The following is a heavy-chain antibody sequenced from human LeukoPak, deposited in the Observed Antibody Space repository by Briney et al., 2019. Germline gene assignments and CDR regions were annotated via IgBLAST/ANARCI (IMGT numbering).Heavy chain of an antibody. J-gene: IGHJ5*02. CDR2: ISSSSSYI. Sequence: GGSLRLSCAASGFTFSSYSMNWVRQAPGKGLEWVSSISSSSSYIYYADSVKGRFTISRENAKNSLYLQMNSLRAEDTAVYYCARDNIVVVPAAMTAHNWFDPWGQGTLVTVSS. D-gene: IGHD2-2*01. CDR3: ARDNIVVVPAAMTAHNWFDP. V-gene: IGHV3-21*01. CDR1: GFTFSSYS.